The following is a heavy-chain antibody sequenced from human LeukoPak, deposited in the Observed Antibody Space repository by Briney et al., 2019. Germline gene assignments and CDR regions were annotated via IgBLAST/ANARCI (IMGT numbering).Heavy chain of an antibody. CDR1: GFALSGSH. D-gene: IGHD2-2*01. CDR3: ARQTNSCHDY. CDR2: IRRNYET. Sequence: GGSLRLSCTASGFALSGSHMHWVRQAPGKGLEWVGHIRRNYETAYGASVKGRFTISRDDSKNMAYLHMNSLRSEDTAFYFCARQTNSCHDYWGQGTLVTVSS. J-gene: IGHJ4*02. V-gene: IGHV3-73*01.